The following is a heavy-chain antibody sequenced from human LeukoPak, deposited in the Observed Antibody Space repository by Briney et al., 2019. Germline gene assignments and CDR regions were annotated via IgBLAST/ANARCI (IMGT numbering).Heavy chain of an antibody. D-gene: IGHD2/OR15-2a*01. J-gene: IGHJ5*02. CDR3: ARDSSQSHNNWFDP. Sequence: SGGSLRLSCAASGFTFSSYEMNWVRQAPGKGLEWVSYISSSGSTIYYADSVKGRFTISRGNAKNSLYLQMNSLRAEDTAVYYCARDSSQSHNNWFDPWGQGTLVTVSS. CDR1: GFTFSSYE. CDR2: ISSSGSTI. V-gene: IGHV3-48*03.